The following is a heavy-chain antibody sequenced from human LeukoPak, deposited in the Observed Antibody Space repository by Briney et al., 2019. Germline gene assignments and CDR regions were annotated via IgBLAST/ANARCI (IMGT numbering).Heavy chain of an antibody. CDR1: GFTFSTYE. CDR2: ISSSDSTV. Sequence: EGPLRLSCVASGFTFSTYEMNWVRQAPGKGLEWVSYISSSDSTVYYADSVKGRFTISRDNSKNTLYLQMNSLRAEDTAVYYCARIRGSHYYYYYMDVWGKGTTVTVSS. V-gene: IGHV3-48*03. J-gene: IGHJ6*03. D-gene: IGHD1-26*01. CDR3: ARIRGSHYYYYYMDV.